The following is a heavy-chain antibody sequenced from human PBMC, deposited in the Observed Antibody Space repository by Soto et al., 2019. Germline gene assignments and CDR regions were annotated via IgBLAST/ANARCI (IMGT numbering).Heavy chain of an antibody. CDR2: IIPIFGTA. V-gene: IGHV1-69*01. CDR1: GGTFSSYA. J-gene: IGHJ5*02. D-gene: IGHD3-22*01. CDR3: ARDRRRDDSSGDPTGNWFDP. Sequence: QVQLVQSGAEVKKPGSSVKVSCKASGGTFSSYAISWVRQAPGQGLEWMGGIIPIFGTANYAQKFQGRVTITADESTSTDYMEMSSLRSEDTAVYYWARDRRRDDSSGDPTGNWFDPWGQGTLVTVSS.